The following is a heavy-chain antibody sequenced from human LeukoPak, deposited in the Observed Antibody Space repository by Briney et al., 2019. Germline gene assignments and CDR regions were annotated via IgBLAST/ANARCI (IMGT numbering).Heavy chain of an antibody. D-gene: IGHD5-24*01. Sequence: SETLSLTCTVSGGSISSYHWSWIRQPAGKGLEWIGRTYTSGSTNYNPSLKSRVTMSIDTSKNQFSLKLSSVTAADTAVYYCARGDGVSLGLFDYWGQGTLVTVSS. CDR1: GGSISSYH. J-gene: IGHJ4*02. CDR2: TYTSGST. CDR3: ARGDGVSLGLFDY. V-gene: IGHV4-4*07.